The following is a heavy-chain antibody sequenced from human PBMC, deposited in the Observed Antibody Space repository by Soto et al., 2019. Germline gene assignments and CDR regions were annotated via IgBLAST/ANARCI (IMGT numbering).Heavy chain of an antibody. Sequence: QVQLQESGPGLVQPSGTLSLTCAVSGDSINNSHWWSWVRQTPGKGLEWIGETYHSGTTNYNPSLKTPGNILINKSKNQFSPKMNPVTAADTAVYYCAREGNSSPARGPKWFDPWGQGTLVTVSS. D-gene: IGHD6-13*01. CDR3: AREGNSSPARGPKWFDP. V-gene: IGHV4-4*02. J-gene: IGHJ5*02. CDR1: GDSINNSHW. CDR2: TYHSGTT.